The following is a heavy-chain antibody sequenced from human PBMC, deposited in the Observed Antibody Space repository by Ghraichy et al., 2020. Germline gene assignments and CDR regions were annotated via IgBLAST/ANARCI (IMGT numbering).Heavy chain of an antibody. D-gene: IGHD3-22*01. Sequence: SETLSLTCTVSGDSISSGGYYWSWIRQHPGKGLEWIGYIYYSGSTYYNPSLKSRVTISVDTSKNQFSLKLSSVTAADTAVYYCARSYDSSGPLDYWGQGTLVTVSS. CDR3: ARSYDSSGPLDY. CDR2: IYYSGST. V-gene: IGHV4-31*03. CDR1: GDSISSGGYY. J-gene: IGHJ4*02.